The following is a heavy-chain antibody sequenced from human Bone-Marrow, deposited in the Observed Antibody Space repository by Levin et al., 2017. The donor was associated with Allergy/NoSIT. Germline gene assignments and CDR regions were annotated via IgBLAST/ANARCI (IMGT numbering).Heavy chain of an antibody. CDR3: ACPSSPLAQTAFAF. J-gene: IGHJ4*02. D-gene: IGHD1-1*01. CDR2: TYYRGST. V-gene: IGHV4-39*01. CDR1: GGSISSSSYY. Sequence: SETLSLTCTVSGGSISSSSYYWAWIRQPPGKGLEWIGTTYYRGSTYYNPSLESRVSISVDTSKNQFSLRLSSVTATDKAVYYCACPSSPLAQTAFAFWGQGSLVTVSS.